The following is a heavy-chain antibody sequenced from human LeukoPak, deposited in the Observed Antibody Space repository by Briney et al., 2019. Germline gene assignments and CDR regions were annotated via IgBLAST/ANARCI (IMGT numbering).Heavy chain of an antibody. V-gene: IGHV1-8*01. D-gene: IGHD4-17*01. Sequence: ASVKVPRKACGYTFNSYDINWVRQATGQGLDWMGCIIPNSTTTAYPHKFQGTVTMTTNTSTSTAYMELSSLRSEDTAVYYCARIHGEDRDYWGQGTLVTVSS. J-gene: IGHJ4*02. CDR2: IIPNSTTT. CDR1: GYTFNSYD. CDR3: ARIHGEDRDY.